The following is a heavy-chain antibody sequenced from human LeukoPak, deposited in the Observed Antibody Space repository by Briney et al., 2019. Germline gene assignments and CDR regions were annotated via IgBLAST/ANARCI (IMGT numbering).Heavy chain of an antibody. CDR3: ARQTQCYDILTGYRTEAFDI. Sequence: SETLSLTCTVSGGSISSSSYYWGWIRQPPGKGLEWIGSIYYSGSTYYNPSLKSRVTISVDTSKNQFSLKLSSVTAADTAVYYCARQTQCYDILTGYRTEAFDIWGQGTMVTVSS. CDR2: IYYSGST. D-gene: IGHD3-9*01. CDR1: GGSISSSSYY. V-gene: IGHV4-39*01. J-gene: IGHJ3*02.